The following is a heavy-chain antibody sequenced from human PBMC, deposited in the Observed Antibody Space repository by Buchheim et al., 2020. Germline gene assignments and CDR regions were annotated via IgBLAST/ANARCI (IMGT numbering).Heavy chain of an antibody. D-gene: IGHD3-3*01. CDR3: AREGWGYDFWSGFAAFDY. CDR2: ISSSSSYI. Sequence: EVQLVESGGGLVKPGGSLRLSCAASGFTFSSYSMNWVRQAPGKGLEWVSSISSSSSYIYYADSVKGRFTISRDNAKNSLYLQMNSLRAEDTAVYHCAREGWGYDFWSGFAAFDYWGQGTL. J-gene: IGHJ4*02. V-gene: IGHV3-21*01. CDR1: GFTFSSYS.